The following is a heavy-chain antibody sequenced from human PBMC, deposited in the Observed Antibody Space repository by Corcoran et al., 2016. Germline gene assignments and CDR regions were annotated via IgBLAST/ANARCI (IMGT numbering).Heavy chain of an antibody. V-gene: IGHV1-3*01. CDR3: ARVAYAATASFDY. CDR2: INAGNGDT. D-gene: IGHD2-2*01. Sequence: QVQLVQSGAEVKKPGASVKVSCKASGYTFSNYAMHWVRQAPGQSLEWMGCINAGNGDTKYSQKFQGRVPITRDTSASTGYMDLSSLRSDDTAVYYCARVAYAATASFDYWGQGTLVTVSS. CDR1: GYTFSNYA. J-gene: IGHJ4*02.